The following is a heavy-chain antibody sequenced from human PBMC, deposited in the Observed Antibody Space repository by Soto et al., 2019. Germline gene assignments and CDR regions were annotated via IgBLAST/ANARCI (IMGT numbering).Heavy chain of an antibody. D-gene: IGHD2-15*01. CDR2: INHSGSI. CDR1: GGSFSGYY. CDR3: ASYCRGGTCYSGLYFQH. V-gene: IGHV4-34*01. Sequence: PSETLSLTCAVDGGSFSGYYWSWIRQPPGKGLECIGEINHSGSIYYNPSLKSRVTISVDTSKNQFSLKLSSVTAADTAVYYCASYCRGGTCYSGLYFQHWGQGTLVTVSS. J-gene: IGHJ1*01.